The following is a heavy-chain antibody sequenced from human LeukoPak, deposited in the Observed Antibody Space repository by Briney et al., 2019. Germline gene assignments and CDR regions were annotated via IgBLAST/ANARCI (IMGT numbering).Heavy chain of an antibody. D-gene: IGHD6-19*01. CDR1: GFTFSDYD. V-gene: IGHV3-11*01. Sequence: GGSLRLSCAASGFTFSDYDMSWIRQAPGKGLEWVSYISSSGSTIYYADSVKGRFTISRDNAKNSLYLQMNSLRAEDTAVYCCARDSSSGWSGTYYFDYWGQGTLVTVSS. J-gene: IGHJ4*02. CDR3: ARDSSSGWSGTYYFDY. CDR2: ISSSGSTI.